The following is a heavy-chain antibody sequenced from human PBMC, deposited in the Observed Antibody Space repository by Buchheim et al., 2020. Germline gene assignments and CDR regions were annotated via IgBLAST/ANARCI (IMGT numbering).Heavy chain of an antibody. V-gene: IGHV3-11*06. Sequence: QVQLVESGGGLVKPGGFLRLSCAASGFTFSDYYMSWIRQAPGEGLEGVSYISSSSSYYHYEDSVKGRCTISRDNAKNPLYLQMNSLRAEDTAVYYCARESIVARGGFDYWGQGTL. CDR1: GFTFSDYY. J-gene: IGHJ4*02. D-gene: IGHD5-12*01. CDR3: ARESIVARGGFDY. CDR2: ISSSSSYY.